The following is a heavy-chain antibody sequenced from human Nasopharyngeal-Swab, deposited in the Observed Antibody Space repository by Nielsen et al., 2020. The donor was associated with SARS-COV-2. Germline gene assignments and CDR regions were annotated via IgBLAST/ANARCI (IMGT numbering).Heavy chain of an antibody. Sequence: SETLSLTCTVSGGSISSSSYYWGWIRQPPGKGLEWIGSIYYSGSTYYNPSLKSRVSISVDTSKNQFSLKLSSVTAADTAVYYCARSPTDYYYSSGYYYGDYWCQGTLVTVSS. D-gene: IGHD3-22*01. CDR3: ARSPTDYYYSSGYYYGDY. CDR1: GGSISSSSYY. V-gene: IGHV4-39*01. CDR2: IYYSGST. J-gene: IGHJ4*02.